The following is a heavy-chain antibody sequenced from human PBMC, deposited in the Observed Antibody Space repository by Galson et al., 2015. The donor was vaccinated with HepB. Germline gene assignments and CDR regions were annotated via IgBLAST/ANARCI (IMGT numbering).Heavy chain of an antibody. CDR2: IRSKRDNYAT. CDR3: ARGSGHPTFDY. J-gene: IGHJ4*02. D-gene: IGHD3-10*01. Sequence: SLRLSCAASGFNFDGSPIHWVRQGYGKGLEWVGRIRSKRDNYATAYTASVRGRITISRDDPSNTAFLQLNSLKTEDTAVYFCARGSGHPTFDYWGQGALVTVSS. CDR1: GFNFDGSP. V-gene: IGHV3-73*01.